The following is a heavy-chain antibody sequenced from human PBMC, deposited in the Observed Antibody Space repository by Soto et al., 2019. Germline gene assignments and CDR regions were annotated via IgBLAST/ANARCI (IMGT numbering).Heavy chain of an antibody. CDR1: GFSFSSYW. D-gene: IGHD6-6*01. CDR3: ARTLYSSSSYAFDL. CDR2: IKQDGGEK. J-gene: IGHJ3*01. Sequence: PGGSLRLSCAATGFSFSSYWMTWVRQAPGKGLEWVANIKQDGGEKYYVDSVKGRFTISRDNAKNSLYLQMNSLRAEDTAVYYCARTLYSSSSYAFDLWGQGTMVTVSS. V-gene: IGHV3-7*01.